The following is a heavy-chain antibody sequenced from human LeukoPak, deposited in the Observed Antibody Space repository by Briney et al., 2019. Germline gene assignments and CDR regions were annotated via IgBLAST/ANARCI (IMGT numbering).Heavy chain of an antibody. CDR3: ARHRYSAYASSDY. CDR2: IYYSGST. V-gene: IGHV4-39*01. Sequence: SETLSLTCTVSGGSISSTSYYWGWIRQPPGKGLEWIGSIYYSGSTYYNPSLKSRVTMSLATSKNQFSLKLSSVTAADTAVYYCARHRYSAYASSDYWGQGTLVTVSS. CDR1: GGSISSTSYY. D-gene: IGHD5-12*01. J-gene: IGHJ4*02.